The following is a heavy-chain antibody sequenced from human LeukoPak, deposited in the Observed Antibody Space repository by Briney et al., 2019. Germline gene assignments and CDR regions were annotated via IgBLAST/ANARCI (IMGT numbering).Heavy chain of an antibody. CDR2: IYTSGST. D-gene: IGHD2-15*01. CDR3: AREHIVVVVAATQWFDP. J-gene: IGHJ5*02. V-gene: IGHV4-4*07. CDR1: GGSIRRYY. Sequence: PSETLSLTCTVSGGSIRRYYWSWIRQPAGKGLEWIGRIYTSGSTNYNPSLKSRVTMSVDTSKNQFSLKLSSVTAADTAVYYCAREHIVVVVAATQWFDPWGQGTLVTVSS.